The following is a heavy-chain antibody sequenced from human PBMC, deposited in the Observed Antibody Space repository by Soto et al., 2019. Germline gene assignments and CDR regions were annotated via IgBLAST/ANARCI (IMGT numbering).Heavy chain of an antibody. V-gene: IGHV3-23*01. D-gene: IGHD1-1*01. CDR3: ASRGWNEYIQQ. J-gene: IGHJ1*01. Sequence: EVQLLESGGGLVQPGGSLRLSCAASGFTLRSYGMTWVRQAPGKGLEWVSVISGSGNSIHYADSVKGRFNISRDNSKNTLYLQMTALRVEETAIYYCASRGWNEYIQQWGQGTLVTVSS. CDR1: GFTLRSYG. CDR2: ISGSGNSI.